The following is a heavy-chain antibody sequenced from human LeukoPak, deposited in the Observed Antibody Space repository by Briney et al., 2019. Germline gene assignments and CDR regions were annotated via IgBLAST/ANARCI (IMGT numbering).Heavy chain of an antibody. Sequence: GWSVRLSCEASGFTFSSYGMHWVRQAPGKGLEWVGFIRYGGSHKYYPDSVKGRFTIPRDNSKNTLIMQMKRLRADHRAVYCLSRQISNYDILTGYYYFDYWGRGTLVTVCS. D-gene: IGHD3-9*01. CDR1: GFTFSSYG. J-gene: IGHJ4*02. CDR2: IRYGGSHK. V-gene: IGHV3-30*02. CDR3: SRQISNYDILTGYYYFDY.